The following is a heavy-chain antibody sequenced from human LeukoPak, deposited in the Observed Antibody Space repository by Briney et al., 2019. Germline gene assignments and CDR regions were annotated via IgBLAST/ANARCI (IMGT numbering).Heavy chain of an antibody. CDR2: IYYSGST. V-gene: IGHV4-31*03. CDR1: GGSISSGGYY. CDR3: ARRGYCSSTSCFDY. Sequence: QTSETLSLTCTVSGGSISSGGYYWSWIRQHPGKGLEWIGYIYYSGSTYYNPSLKSRVTISVDTSKNQFSLKLSSVTAADTAVYYCARRGYCSSTSCFDYWGQGTRVTVSS. D-gene: IGHD2-2*01. J-gene: IGHJ4*02.